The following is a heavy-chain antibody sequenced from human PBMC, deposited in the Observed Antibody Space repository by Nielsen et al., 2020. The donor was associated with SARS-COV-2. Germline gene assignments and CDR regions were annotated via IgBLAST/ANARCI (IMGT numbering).Heavy chain of an antibody. CDR3: AKVKSDGYYGAFDI. D-gene: IGHD3-22*01. Sequence: GGSLRLSCAASGFTFKTYAMMWVRQAPGKGPEWVSAISGSGSGPHYADSVKGRFTISRDNSEKTLYLQMNSLRAEDTAIYYCAKVKSDGYYGAFDIWGQGTKVTVSS. CDR2: ISGSGSGP. CDR1: GFTFKTYA. J-gene: IGHJ3*02. V-gene: IGHV3-23*01.